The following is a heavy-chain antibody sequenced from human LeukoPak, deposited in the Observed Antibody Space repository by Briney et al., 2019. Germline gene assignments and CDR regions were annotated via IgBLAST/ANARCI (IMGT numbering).Heavy chain of an antibody. CDR2: IYSGGST. V-gene: IGHV3-66*02. J-gene: IGHJ4*02. D-gene: IGHD1-14*01. CDR3: ARPLRTASPSLFSY. CDR1: GFTVSSNY. Sequence: GGSLRLSCAASGFTVSSNYMSWVRQAPGKGLEWVSVIYSGGSTYYADSVKGRFTISRDNSKNTLYLQMNSLRAEDTAVYYCARPLRTASPSLFSYWGQGTLVTVSS.